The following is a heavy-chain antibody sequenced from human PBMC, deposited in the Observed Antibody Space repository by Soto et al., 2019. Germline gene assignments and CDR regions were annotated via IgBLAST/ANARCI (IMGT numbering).Heavy chain of an antibody. J-gene: IGHJ6*02. CDR2: IYTSGST. Sequence: SETLSLTCTASGGSISSYYWSWIRQPAGKGLEWIGRIYTSGSTNYNPSLKSRVTMSVDTSKNQFSLKLSSVTAADTAVYYCARDYYDSSGQTYYYGMDVWGQGTTVTVSS. V-gene: IGHV4-4*07. CDR3: ARDYYDSSGQTYYYGMDV. D-gene: IGHD3-22*01. CDR1: GGSISSYY.